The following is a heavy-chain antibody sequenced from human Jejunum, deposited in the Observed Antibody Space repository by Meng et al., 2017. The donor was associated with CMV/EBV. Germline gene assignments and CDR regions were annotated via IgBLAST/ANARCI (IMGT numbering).Heavy chain of an antibody. CDR1: LTCSTYA. D-gene: IGHD3-9*01. CDR2: ISGGGGRT. CDR3: AKVNRNDDDILTGYYY. J-gene: IGHJ4*02. Sequence: LTCSTYAMSWVRQAPGKGLEWVSGISGGGGRTFYADSVKGRFTISRDNSKNTLYLQMSSLRAEDTAIYFCAKVNRNDDDILTGYYYWGQGTLVTVSS. V-gene: IGHV3-23*01.